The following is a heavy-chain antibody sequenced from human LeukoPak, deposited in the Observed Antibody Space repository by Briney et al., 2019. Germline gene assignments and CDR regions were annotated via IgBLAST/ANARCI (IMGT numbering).Heavy chain of an antibody. CDR1: GFSFSSYW. J-gene: IGHJ5*02. Sequence: HPGGSLRLSCAVSGFSFSSYWMHWVRQAPGKGLVWVSRINSDGSGTSYADSVKGRFTISRDNAKNSLYLQMHSLRAEDTAVYYCARYPSRYCTSTSCYLVHWGQGALVTVSS. V-gene: IGHV3-74*01. D-gene: IGHD2-2*01. CDR2: INSDGSGT. CDR3: ARYPSRYCTSTSCYLVH.